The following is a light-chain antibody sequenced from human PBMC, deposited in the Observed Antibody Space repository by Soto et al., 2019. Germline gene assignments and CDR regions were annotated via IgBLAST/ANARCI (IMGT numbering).Light chain of an antibody. CDR3: QQFYSAPIT. J-gene: IGKJ5*01. CDR2: SAS. CDR1: QTIKNY. V-gene: IGKV1-39*01. Sequence: IEMSQSPSLLSASVGDSVTITCRASQTIKNYLNWYQQKPGRAPNLLIYSASTLHSGVPSRFSGTKSATDFTLTITSLQPEDFATYYCQQFYSAPITFGQGTRLET.